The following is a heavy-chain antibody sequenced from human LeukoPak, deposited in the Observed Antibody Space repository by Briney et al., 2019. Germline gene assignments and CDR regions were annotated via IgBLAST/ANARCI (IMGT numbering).Heavy chain of an antibody. CDR1: GFTFSSYG. J-gene: IGHJ4*02. V-gene: IGHV3-48*03. D-gene: IGHD1-1*01. CDR2: IDFGGRII. CDR3: ARGIGLERRYFQFDY. Sequence: GGSLRLSCVASGFTFSSYGMNWVRQVPGKALEWVSYIDFGGRIINYADHVKGRFTISRDNAKNSVYLQMNSLRAEDTAVYYCARGIGLERRYFQFDYWGQGILVTVSS.